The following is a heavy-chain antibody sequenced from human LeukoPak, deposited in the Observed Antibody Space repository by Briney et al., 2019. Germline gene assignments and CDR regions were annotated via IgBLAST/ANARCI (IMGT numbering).Heavy chain of an antibody. CDR1: GFTFSNAW. CDR2: IKSKTDGGTT. Sequence: PGGSLRLSCAASGFTFSNAWMSWVRQAPGKGLEWVGCIKSKTDGGTTDYAAPVKGRFTISRDDSKNTLYLQMNSLKTEDTAVYYCTTDLVVVDNYGMDVWGQGTTVTVSS. CDR3: TTDLVVVDNYGMDV. J-gene: IGHJ6*02. V-gene: IGHV3-15*01. D-gene: IGHD2-21*01.